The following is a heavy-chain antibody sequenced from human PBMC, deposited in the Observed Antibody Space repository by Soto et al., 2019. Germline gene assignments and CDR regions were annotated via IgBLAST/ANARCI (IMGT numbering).Heavy chain of an antibody. Sequence: PSETLSLTCAVSGVSGGSVNNNYWWTWVRQSPGKGLEWIGQIYTGGRIHYNSSLKSRVTLSLDMSKNQLYLRIKSVTAADTAVYYCARTANGNNPGEWRDWGPGTLVTVSS. CDR1: GGSVNNNYW. J-gene: IGHJ1*01. CDR3: ARTANGNNPGEWRD. V-gene: IGHV4-4*02. D-gene: IGHD1-1*01. CDR2: IYTGGRI.